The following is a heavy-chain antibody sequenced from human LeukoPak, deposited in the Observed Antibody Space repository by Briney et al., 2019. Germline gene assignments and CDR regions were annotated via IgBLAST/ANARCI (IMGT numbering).Heavy chain of an antibody. CDR3: ARDLSSSGGEAFDI. CDR1: GDSISSYY. V-gene: IGHV4-59*01. D-gene: IGHD6-13*01. CDR2: IYYTGSS. Sequence: PSETLSLTCTVSGDSISSYYWSWIRQPPGKGLEWIGYIYYTGSSSYNPSLKSRVTISVDTSKNQFSLKLSSVTAADTAVYYCARDLSSSGGEAFDIWGQGTMVIVSS. J-gene: IGHJ3*02.